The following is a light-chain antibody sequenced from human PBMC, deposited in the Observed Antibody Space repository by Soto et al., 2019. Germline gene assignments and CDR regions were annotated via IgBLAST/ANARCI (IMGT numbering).Light chain of an antibody. CDR1: SSDVGGYNY. V-gene: IGLV2-14*01. CDR2: EVS. CDR3: NSNTRGSTL. J-gene: IGLJ3*02. Sequence: QSALTQPASVSGSPGQSITISCTGTSSDVGGYNYVSWYQHHPGKAPKLMIYEVSYRPSGVSNRSSGSKSGNTASLTISGLRAKDGVNYYCNSNTRGSTLFVGGTKPTV.